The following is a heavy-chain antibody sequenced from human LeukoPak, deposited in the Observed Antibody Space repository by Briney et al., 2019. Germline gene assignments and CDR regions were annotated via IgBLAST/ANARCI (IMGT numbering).Heavy chain of an antibody. CDR2: ISSGGSAI. Sequence: GGSLRLSCAASGFTFSSYEMNWVRQAPGKWLEWVSYISSGGSAIYYADSVKGRFTISRDNAKNSLYLQMNSLRAEDAAVYYCAREADTAFAFDIWGQGTKVTVSS. J-gene: IGHJ3*02. CDR1: GFTFSSYE. D-gene: IGHD5-18*01. V-gene: IGHV3-48*03. CDR3: AREADTAFAFDI.